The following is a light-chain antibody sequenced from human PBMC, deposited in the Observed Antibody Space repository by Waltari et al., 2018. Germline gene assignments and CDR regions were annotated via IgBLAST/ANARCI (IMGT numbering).Light chain of an antibody. CDR3: QQLNSYPPLFT. CDR1: QGISSY. CDR2: AAS. Sequence: QLTPSPSCLSASVGDRVTIACRASQGISSYLAWYQQKPGKAPKLLIYAASTLQSGVPSRFSGSGSGTEFTLTISSLQPEDFATYYCQQLNSYPPLFTFGPGTKVDIK. V-gene: IGKV1-9*01. J-gene: IGKJ3*01.